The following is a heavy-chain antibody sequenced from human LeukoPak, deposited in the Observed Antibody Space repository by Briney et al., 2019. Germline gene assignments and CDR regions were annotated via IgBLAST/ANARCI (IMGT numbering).Heavy chain of an antibody. CDR2: ISSSSSYI. Sequence: GGSLRLSCAASGFTFSSYSMNWVRQAPGKGPEWVSSISSSSSYIYYADSVKGRFTISSDNAKNSLYLQMNSLRAEDTAVYYCARGPSPYSSSFDYWGQGTLVTVSS. CDR1: GFTFSSYS. V-gene: IGHV3-21*01. D-gene: IGHD6-6*01. J-gene: IGHJ4*02. CDR3: ARGPSPYSSSFDY.